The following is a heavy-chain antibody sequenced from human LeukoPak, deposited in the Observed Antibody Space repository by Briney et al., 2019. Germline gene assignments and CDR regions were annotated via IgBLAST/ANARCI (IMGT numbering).Heavy chain of an antibody. V-gene: IGHV5-51*01. Sequence: GESLKISCKASGYSFTSYWIGWVRQMPGKGLGWMGIIYPGDSDIRYSPSFQGHVTISADKSISTAYLQRSSLKASDTAMYYCASGLYDSSAFDIWGQGTMVTVSS. CDR3: ASGLYDSSAFDI. CDR2: IYPGDSDI. D-gene: IGHD3-22*01. J-gene: IGHJ3*02. CDR1: GYSFTSYW.